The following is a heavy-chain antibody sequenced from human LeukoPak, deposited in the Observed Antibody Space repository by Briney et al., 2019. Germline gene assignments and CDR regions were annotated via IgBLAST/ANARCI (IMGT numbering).Heavy chain of an antibody. J-gene: IGHJ2*01. D-gene: IGHD6-13*01. V-gene: IGHV4-34*01. CDR3: AKDRGSNWYHWYFDL. Sequence: KASETLSLTCAVYGGSFSGYYWSWIRQPPGKGLEWIGEINHSGSTNYNPSLKSRVTISVDTSKNQFSLKLSSVTAADTAVYYCAKDRGSNWYHWYFDLWGRGTLVTVSS. CDR1: GGSFSGYY. CDR2: INHSGST.